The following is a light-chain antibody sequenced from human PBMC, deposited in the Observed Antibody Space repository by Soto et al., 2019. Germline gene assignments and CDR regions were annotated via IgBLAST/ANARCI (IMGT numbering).Light chain of an antibody. J-gene: IGLJ1*01. Sequence: QSVLTHPPSGSGVPGRRVSISCTGSSSNIGARYVVYWYQQLPGTAPKLLVSGVNDRPSGVPDRFSGSTSGTSASLAITGLQAEDEADYYCQSYDSSLSGSVFGTGTKVTVL. V-gene: IGLV1-40*01. CDR2: GVN. CDR1: SSNIGARYV. CDR3: QSYDSSLSGSV.